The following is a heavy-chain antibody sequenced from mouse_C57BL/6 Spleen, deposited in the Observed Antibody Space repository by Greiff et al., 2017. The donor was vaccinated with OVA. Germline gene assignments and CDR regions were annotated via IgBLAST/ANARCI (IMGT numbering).Heavy chain of an antibody. Sequence: VQLQQSGAELVRPGASVKLSCTASGFNIKDYYMHWVKQRPEQGLEWIGRIDPEDGDTEYAPKFQGKATMTADTSSNTAYLQLSSLTSEDTAVYYGTTGVVAKRYAMDYWGQGTSVTVSS. CDR2: IDPEDGDT. J-gene: IGHJ4*01. CDR3: TTGVVAKRYAMDY. V-gene: IGHV14-1*01. D-gene: IGHD1-1*01. CDR1: GFNIKDYY.